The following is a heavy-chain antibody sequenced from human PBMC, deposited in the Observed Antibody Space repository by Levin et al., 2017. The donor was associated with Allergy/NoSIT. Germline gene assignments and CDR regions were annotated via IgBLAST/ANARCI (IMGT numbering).Heavy chain of an antibody. Sequence: SCAAPGFTFSSHAMHWVRQAPGKGLEWVAVISYDGSREFYADSVKDRFTISRDNSKNTLFLQMNSLSTEDTAVYYCARVIGVGAGVGTIDYWGQGTLVTVSS. V-gene: IGHV3-30*04. J-gene: IGHJ4*02. CDR3: ARVIGVGAGVGTIDY. D-gene: IGHD2-21*01. CDR2: ISYDGSRE. CDR1: GFTFSSHA.